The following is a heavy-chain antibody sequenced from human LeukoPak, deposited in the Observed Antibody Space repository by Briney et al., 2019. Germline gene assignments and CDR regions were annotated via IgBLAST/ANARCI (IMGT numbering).Heavy chain of an antibody. CDR2: ISSSSSYI. CDR1: GFTFSGYS. Sequence: GGALRLSSAASGFTFSGYSMNWVREAPGKGLEWVSYISSSSSYIYYADSVKGRFTISRDNAKNSLYLRMNSLRAEDTAVYYCARDDAFDIWGQGPMVTVSS. V-gene: IGHV3-21*01. CDR3: ARDDAFDI. J-gene: IGHJ3*02.